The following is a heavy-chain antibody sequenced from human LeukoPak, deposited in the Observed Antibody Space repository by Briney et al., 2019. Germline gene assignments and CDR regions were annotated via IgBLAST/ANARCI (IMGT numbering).Heavy chain of an antibody. Sequence: PGGSLRLSCAASGFTFSNYGMSWVRQAPGKGLEWVAVISYDGSNKYYADSVKGRFTISRDNSKNTLYLQMNSLRAEDTAVYYCARGDGSGSYSAFDIWGQGTMVTVSS. D-gene: IGHD3-10*01. CDR3: ARGDGSGSYSAFDI. J-gene: IGHJ3*02. V-gene: IGHV3-30*03. CDR1: GFTFSNYG. CDR2: ISYDGSNK.